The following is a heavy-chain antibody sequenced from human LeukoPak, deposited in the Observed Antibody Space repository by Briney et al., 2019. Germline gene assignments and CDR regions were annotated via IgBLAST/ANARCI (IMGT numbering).Heavy chain of an antibody. Sequence: GGSLRLSCAASGFTFSSYGMNWVRQAPGKGLEWVSYIGFSGGTIFYADSEKGRITISRDSAKNSLYLQMNSLRADDAAVYYFSIDPRTLFNFDLWGGGKLVTVSP. CDR1: GFTFSSYG. V-gene: IGHV3-48*03. D-gene: IGHD2-2*01. CDR2: IGFSGGTI. J-gene: IGHJ2*01. CDR3: SIDPRTLFNFDL.